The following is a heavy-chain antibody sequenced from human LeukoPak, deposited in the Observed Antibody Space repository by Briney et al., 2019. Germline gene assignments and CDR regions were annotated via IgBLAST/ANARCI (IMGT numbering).Heavy chain of an antibody. CDR3: AREHWAAPDH. Sequence: PGGSLRLSCAASVFTFGVYYMLWIRHAPGRGLEPVSFISSAGYIIQYVDSVKRLFTISRDNAKSSVYLEMNSLRAEDTAVYYCAREHWAAPDHWGQGTLVTVSP. CDR1: VFTFGVYY. J-gene: IGHJ4*02. CDR2: ISSAGYII. D-gene: IGHD3-16*01. V-gene: IGHV3-11*01.